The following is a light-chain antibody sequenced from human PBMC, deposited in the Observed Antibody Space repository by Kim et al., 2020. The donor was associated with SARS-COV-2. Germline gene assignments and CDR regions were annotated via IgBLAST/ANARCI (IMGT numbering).Light chain of an antibody. CDR3: RQRSSRPPVT. CDR2: DAS. V-gene: IGKV3-11*01. J-gene: IGKJ5*01. Sequence: EIVLTQSPATLSLSPGDRATLSCRASQSVGIYLAWYQHKPGQAPRLLIYDASNRATGIPARFSGSGSGTDFTLTISSLEPEDIAVYYCRQRSSRPPVTFGQGTRLEIK. CDR1: QSVGIY.